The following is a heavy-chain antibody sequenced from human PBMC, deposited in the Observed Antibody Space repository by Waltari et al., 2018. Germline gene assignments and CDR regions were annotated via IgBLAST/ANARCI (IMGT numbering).Heavy chain of an antibody. J-gene: IGHJ4*02. D-gene: IGHD2-21*01. Sequence: QVQLVESGGGVVQPGRSLRLSCAASGFTFSSYAMHWVRQAPGKGLEWVAVISYDGSNKYYADSVKGRFTISRDNSKNTLYLQMNSLRAEDTAVYYCARALPTVVVIATLVYWGQGTLVTVSS. CDR1: GFTFSSYA. V-gene: IGHV3-30-3*01. CDR2: ISYDGSNK. CDR3: ARALPTVVVIATLVY.